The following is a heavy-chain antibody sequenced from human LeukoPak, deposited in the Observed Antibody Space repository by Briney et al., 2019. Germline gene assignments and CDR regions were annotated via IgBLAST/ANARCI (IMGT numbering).Heavy chain of an antibody. CDR2: ISHDGSNE. J-gene: IGHJ4*02. D-gene: IGHD3-10*01. Sequence: PGGSLRLSCAASGFTFSSYGMHWVRQAPGKGLEWVAVISHDGSNEYYADSVEGRFTISRANSKNTLYLQMNSLRPEDTAVYYCAKEGYYGSGSFPDYWGQGTLVTVSS. CDR3: AKEGYYGSGSFPDY. V-gene: IGHV3-30*18. CDR1: GFTFSSYG.